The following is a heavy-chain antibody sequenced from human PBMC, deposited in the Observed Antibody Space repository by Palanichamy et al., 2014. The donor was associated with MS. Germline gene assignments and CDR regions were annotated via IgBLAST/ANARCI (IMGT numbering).Heavy chain of an antibody. CDR1: GGSFSGYS. CDR2: INHSGRT. V-gene: IGHV4-34*01. Sequence: QVQLQHGAAGLLKPSETLSLTCAVYGGSFSGYSWSWIRQPPGKGLEWIGEINHSGRTKYNSSLKSRVTISLDTSKNQFSLQLTSVTAADTAVYYCARQASAVLGDYWGQGTLVIVSS. D-gene: IGHD3-10*01. J-gene: IGHJ4*02. CDR3: ARQASAVLGDY.